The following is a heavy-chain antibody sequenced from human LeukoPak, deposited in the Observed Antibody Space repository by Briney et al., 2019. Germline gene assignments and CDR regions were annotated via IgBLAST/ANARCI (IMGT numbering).Heavy chain of an antibody. CDR1: GGTFSSYT. V-gene: IGHV1-69*02. D-gene: IGHD6-6*01. CDR2: IIPILGIA. Sequence: ASVKVSCKASGGTFSSYTISWVRQAPGQGLEWMGKIIPILGIANYAQKFQGRVTITADKSTSTAYMELSSLRSEDTAVYYCARLLGDSSSGPMDVWGQGTTVTVSS. J-gene: IGHJ6*02. CDR3: ARLLGDSSSGPMDV.